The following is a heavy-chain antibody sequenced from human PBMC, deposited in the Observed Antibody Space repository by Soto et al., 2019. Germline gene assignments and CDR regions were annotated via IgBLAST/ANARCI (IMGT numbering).Heavy chain of an antibody. CDR2: ISSGSAYI. CDR1: TFSMYS. J-gene: IGHJ5*02. V-gene: IGHV3-21*06. CDR3: ARDQGGSYDSWFDP. D-gene: IGHD1-26*01. Sequence: EVQVVESGGLVKPGGSLRLSCTFTFSMYSMNWVRQAPGKGLEWVASISSGSAYIKYAESVKGRFTISRDNAKNSLHLQMNSLRAEDTAIYHCARDQGGSYDSWFDPWGQGTLVTVSS.